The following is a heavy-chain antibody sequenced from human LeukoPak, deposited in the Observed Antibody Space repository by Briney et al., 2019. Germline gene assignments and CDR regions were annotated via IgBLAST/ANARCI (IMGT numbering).Heavy chain of an antibody. D-gene: IGHD6-13*01. J-gene: IGHJ4*02. V-gene: IGHV3-21*01. CDR3: AREGGVGYYFDY. CDR1: GFTFSSYS. CDR2: ISSSSSYI. Sequence: GGSLRLSCAASGFTFSSYSMNWVRQAPGKGLEWVSSISSSSSYIYYADSVKGRFTISRDNAKNSLYLQMNSLRAEDTAVYYCAREGGVGYYFDYWGQGTLVTVSS.